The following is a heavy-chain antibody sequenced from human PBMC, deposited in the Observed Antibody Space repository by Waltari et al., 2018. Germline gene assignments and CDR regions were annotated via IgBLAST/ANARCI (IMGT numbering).Heavy chain of an antibody. CDR2: IYYSGST. CDR3: AREAVVVPAAPNYYYYYYMDV. D-gene: IGHD2-2*01. Sequence: QVQLQESGPGLVKPSETLSLTCTVSGGSISSYYWSWIRQPPGKGLEWIGYIYYSGSTNYNPSLKSRVTISVDTSKNQFSLKLSSVTAADTAVYYCAREAVVVPAAPNYYYYYYMDVWGKGTTVTVSS. CDR1: GGSISSYY. V-gene: IGHV4-59*01. J-gene: IGHJ6*03.